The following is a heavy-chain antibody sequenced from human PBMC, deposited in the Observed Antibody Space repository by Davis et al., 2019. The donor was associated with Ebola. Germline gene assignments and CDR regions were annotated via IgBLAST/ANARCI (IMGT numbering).Heavy chain of an antibody. Sequence: PGGSLRLSCAASGFTFSSYSMNWVRQAPGKGLEWVSSISSSSSYIYYADSVKGRFTISRDNAKNSLYLQMNSLRAEDTAVYYCARDSLGDFWSGYHSCYMDVWGKGTTVTVSS. J-gene: IGHJ6*03. V-gene: IGHV3-21*01. CDR3: ARDSLGDFWSGYHSCYMDV. CDR1: GFTFSSYS. D-gene: IGHD3-3*01. CDR2: ISSSSSYI.